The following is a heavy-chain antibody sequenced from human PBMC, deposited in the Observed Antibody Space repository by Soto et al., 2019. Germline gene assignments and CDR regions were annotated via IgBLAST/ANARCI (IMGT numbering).Heavy chain of an antibody. J-gene: IGHJ6*02. Sequence: AGSLRLSCAASGFTFSSYAMSWVRQAPGKGLEWVSAISGREKSTYYADSVKGRFTISRHTSKKPLYLQVSSLIADDTAVYYCAPMGVWGQGTTVTVSS. CDR3: APMGV. CDR1: GFTFSSYA. V-gene: IGHV3-23*01. CDR2: ISGREKST.